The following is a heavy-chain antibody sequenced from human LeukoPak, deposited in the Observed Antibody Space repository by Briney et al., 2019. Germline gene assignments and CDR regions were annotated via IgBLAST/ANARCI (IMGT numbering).Heavy chain of an antibody. J-gene: IGHJ6*03. CDR2: IRYDGSNK. CDR3: ARAEYYYGSGSYSQKGYYYYYMDV. V-gene: IGHV3-30*02. D-gene: IGHD3-10*01. Sequence: GGSLRLSCAASGFTFSSYGMHWVRQAPGKGLEWVAFIRYDGSNKYYADSVKGRFTISRDNSKNTLYLQMNSLRSEDTAVYYCARAEYYYGSGSYSQKGYYYYYMDVWGKGTTVTVSS. CDR1: GFTFSSYG.